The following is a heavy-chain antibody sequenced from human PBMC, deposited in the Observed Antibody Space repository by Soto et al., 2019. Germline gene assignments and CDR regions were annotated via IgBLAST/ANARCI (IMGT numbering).Heavy chain of an antibody. D-gene: IGHD3-10*01. Sequence: LSVTLNLSGGAIETADYYWNWIRKPPGQGLEWIGYVFYSGATNYSPSLKRRAAISMDTSKSQFSLSLTSVTAADTAVYYCARAGFSYGHLLFWGQGIRVTVS. CDR3: ARAGFSYGHLLF. V-gene: IGHV4-30-4*01. J-gene: IGHJ4*02. CDR2: VFYSGAT. CDR1: GGAIETADYY.